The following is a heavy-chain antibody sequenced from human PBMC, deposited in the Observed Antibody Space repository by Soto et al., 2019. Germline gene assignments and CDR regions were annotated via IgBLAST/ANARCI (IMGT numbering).Heavy chain of an antibody. CDR2: IGGGGDDI. CDR1: DFTFRMFA. D-gene: IGHD6-13*01. V-gene: IGHV3-23*01. CDR3: AKDRQQLNSVWDPFEI. Sequence: DAQMLESGAGLVQPGESLRLSSAASDFTFRMFAMSWVREAPGKGLEWVSSIGGGGDDIYYTDSVKGRFTISRDNSKNMLFLQMDSLRAEDTAVYYCAKDRQQLNSVWDPFEIWGQGTMVTVSS. J-gene: IGHJ3*02.